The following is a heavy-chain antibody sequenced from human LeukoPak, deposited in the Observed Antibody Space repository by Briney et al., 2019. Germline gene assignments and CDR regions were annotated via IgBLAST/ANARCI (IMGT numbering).Heavy chain of an antibody. CDR2: ISAYNGNT. D-gene: IGHD2-2*02. V-gene: IGHV1-18*01. J-gene: IGHJ4*02. CDR3: ARRGVVVPAAITVFDY. CDR1: GYTFTSYG. Sequence: GASVKVSCKASGYTFTSYGISWVRQAPGQGLEWMGWISAYNGNTNYAQKLQGGVTMTTDTSTSTAYMELRSLRSGDTAVYYCARRGVVVPAAITVFDYWGQGTLVTVSS.